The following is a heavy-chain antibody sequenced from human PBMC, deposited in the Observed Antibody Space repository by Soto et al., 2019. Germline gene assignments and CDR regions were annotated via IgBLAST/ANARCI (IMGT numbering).Heavy chain of an antibody. CDR1: GGSISSSNW. D-gene: IGHD6-19*01. J-gene: IGHJ4*02. CDR3: ARTSLAGTSLDY. CDR2: IYHSGST. Sequence: PSETLSLTCAVSGGSISSSNWCTWVRQPPGKGLEWIGEIYHSGSTNYNPSLKSRVTISVDKSKNQFSLKLSSVTAADTAVYYCARTSLAGTSLDYWGQGTLVTV. V-gene: IGHV4-4*02.